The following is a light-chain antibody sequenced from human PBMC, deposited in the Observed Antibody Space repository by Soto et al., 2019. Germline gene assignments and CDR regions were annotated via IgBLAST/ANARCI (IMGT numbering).Light chain of an antibody. V-gene: IGKV1-39*01. Sequence: DIQMTHSPSSLSASVGDRVTLTCRASQSISNYLNWYQQKAGMAPKLLIYAATTLQRGVPSRFSGSGSGTDFTLTITSLQPEDFAIYFCQQSYDIPPTFGQGTRLEIK. CDR2: AAT. J-gene: IGKJ5*01. CDR1: QSISNY. CDR3: QQSYDIPPT.